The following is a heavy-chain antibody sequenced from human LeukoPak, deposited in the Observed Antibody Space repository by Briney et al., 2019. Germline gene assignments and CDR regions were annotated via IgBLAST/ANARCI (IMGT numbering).Heavy chain of an antibody. CDR2: ISAYNGNT. Sequence: ASVKVSCKASGYTFTSYGISWVRKAPGQGLEWMGWISAYNGNTNYAQKLQGRVTMTTDTSTSTAYMELRSLRSDDTAVYYCARVDYGDYVGSYWGQGTLVTVSS. CDR3: ARVDYGDYVGSY. J-gene: IGHJ4*02. V-gene: IGHV1-18*01. CDR1: GYTFTSYG. D-gene: IGHD4-17*01.